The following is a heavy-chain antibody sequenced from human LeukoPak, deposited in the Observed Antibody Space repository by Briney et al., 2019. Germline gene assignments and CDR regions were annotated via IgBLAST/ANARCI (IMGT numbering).Heavy chain of an antibody. CDR1: GSIFTSYW. Sequence: GGXLQISCQGSGSIFTSYWIGWVRQLPGKGLEWMGIIYPGDSDTIYSPSFQGQVTISADKSISTAYLQWSSLKASDTAMYYCARLDGRYCSSTSCYYFDYWGQGTLVTVSS. CDR3: ARLDGRYCSSTSCYYFDY. J-gene: IGHJ4*02. CDR2: IYPGDSDT. V-gene: IGHV5-51*01. D-gene: IGHD2-2*01.